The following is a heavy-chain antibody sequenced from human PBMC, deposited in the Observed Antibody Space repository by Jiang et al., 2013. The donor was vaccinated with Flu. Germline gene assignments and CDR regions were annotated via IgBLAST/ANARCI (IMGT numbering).Heavy chain of an antibody. D-gene: IGHD6-19*01. CDR1: GFTFSGSA. CDR2: IRSKANSYAT. J-gene: IGHJ4*02. Sequence: VQLVESGGGLVQPGGSLKLSCAASGFTFSGSAMHWVRQASGKGLEWVGRIRSKANSYATAYAASVKGRFTISRDDSKNTAYLQMNSLKTEDTAVYYCTRHSDTIAVAGNNFDYWGQGTLVTVSS. CDR3: TRHSDTIAVAGNNFDY. V-gene: IGHV3-73*01.